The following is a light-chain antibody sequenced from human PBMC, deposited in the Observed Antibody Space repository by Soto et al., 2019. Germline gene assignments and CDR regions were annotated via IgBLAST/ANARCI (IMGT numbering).Light chain of an antibody. V-gene: IGKV3-15*01. CDR3: QQTRSYPST. J-gene: IGKJ4*01. Sequence: EIVMTQSPATLSVSPGEGATLSCRASQSVSSKVAWYQQKPGQAPRLLLYGASTRATGIPVRFSGSGFGTEFTLTISSLQAEDFATYYCQQTRSYPSTFGGGTKVDIK. CDR1: QSVSSK. CDR2: GAS.